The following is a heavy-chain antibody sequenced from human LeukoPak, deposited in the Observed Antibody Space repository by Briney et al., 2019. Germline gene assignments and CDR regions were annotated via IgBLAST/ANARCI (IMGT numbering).Heavy chain of an antibody. J-gene: IGHJ4*01. CDR1: GLTFGDYG. CDR2: IGRGGYTT. V-gene: IGHV3-23*01. Sequence: GGSLRLSCVASGLTFGDYGMNWVRQAPGKGLEWVSSIGRGGYTTYYAGSVRGPFTISRDNSKNSMYLQMSSLRAEDTAIYYCAEVESSYCRIWGQGTLVTVSS. CDR3: AEVESSYCRI. D-gene: IGHD3-10*01.